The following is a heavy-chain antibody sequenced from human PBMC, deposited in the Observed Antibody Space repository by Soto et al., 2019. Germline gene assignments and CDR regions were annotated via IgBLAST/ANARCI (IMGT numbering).Heavy chain of an antibody. J-gene: IGHJ4*02. CDR1: GFTFNNYA. V-gene: IGHV3-23*01. CDR2: ISATGGST. Sequence: GSLSLSCAASGFTFNNYAMNWVRQAPGKGLEWVATISATGGSTYYADSVKGRFTISRDNSKNTLYLQMNGLRVEDTAVYYCAKDRLAGNFDYWGQGTQVTVSS. CDR3: AKDRLAGNFDY.